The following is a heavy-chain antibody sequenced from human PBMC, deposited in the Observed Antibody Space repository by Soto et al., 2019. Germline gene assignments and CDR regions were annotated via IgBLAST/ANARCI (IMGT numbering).Heavy chain of an antibody. J-gene: IGHJ4*02. CDR2: ISGSGSSK. CDR1: GFTFSSYG. V-gene: IGHV3-23*01. Sequence: GGSLRLSCAASGFTFSSYGMHWVRQAPGKGLEWVSVISGSGSSKYYADSVKGRFTISRDNSKNTLYLQMNSLRAEDTAVYYCAKDSSGSHLLWGQGTLVTVSS. CDR3: AKDSSGSHLL. D-gene: IGHD3-22*01.